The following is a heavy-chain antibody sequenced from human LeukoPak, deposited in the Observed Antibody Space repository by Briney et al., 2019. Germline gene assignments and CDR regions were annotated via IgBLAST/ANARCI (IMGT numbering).Heavy chain of an antibody. V-gene: IGHV1-2*02. D-gene: IGHD3-9*01. J-gene: IGHJ4*02. CDR1: GYTFTGYY. CDR3: ARAKQPSYDILTGLLYYFDY. CDR2: INPNSGGT. Sequence: ASVKVSCKASGYTFTGYYMHWVRQAPGQGLEWMGWINPNSGGTNYAQKFQGRVTMTRDTSISTAYMELSRLRSDDTAAYYCARAKQPSYDILTGLLYYFDYWGQGTLVTVSS.